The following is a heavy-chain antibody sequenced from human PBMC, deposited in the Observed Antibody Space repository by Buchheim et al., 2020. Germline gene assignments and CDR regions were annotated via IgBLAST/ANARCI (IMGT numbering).Heavy chain of an antibody. CDR2: IYYSGST. CDR1: GGSISSGDYY. V-gene: IGHV4-30-4*01. CDR3: ARGRGRIYSNAFDY. J-gene: IGHJ4*01. Sequence: QVQLQESGPGLVKPSQTLSLTSTLSGGSISSGDYYWSWIRQPPGKGLEWIGYIYYSGSTYYNPTLKSRVTISVDTSKNRFFLKLSSVTAADTAVYYCARGRGRIYSNAFDYWGQGTL. D-gene: IGHD4-11*01.